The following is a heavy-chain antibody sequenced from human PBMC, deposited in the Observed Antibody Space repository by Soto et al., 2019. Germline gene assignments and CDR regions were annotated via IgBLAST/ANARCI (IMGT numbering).Heavy chain of an antibody. Sequence: GESLKISCKGSGYSFTSYWISWVRQMPGKGLGWMGRIDPSDSYTNYSPSFQGHVTISADKSISTAYLQWSSLKASDTAMYYCAWLTYYFDSSGPGDYYGMDVWGQGTTVTVS. CDR2: IDPSDSYT. CDR3: AWLTYYFDSSGPGDYYGMDV. V-gene: IGHV5-10-1*01. CDR1: GYSFTSYW. J-gene: IGHJ6*02. D-gene: IGHD3-22*01.